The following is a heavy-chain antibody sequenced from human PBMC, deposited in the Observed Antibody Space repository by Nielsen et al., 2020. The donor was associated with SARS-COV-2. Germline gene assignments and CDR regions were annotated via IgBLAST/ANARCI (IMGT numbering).Heavy chain of an antibody. Sequence: GESLKISCAASGFTVSSNYMSWVRQAPGKGLEWVSVIYSGGSTYYADSVKGRFTISRHNSKNTLYLQMNSLRAEDTAVYYCARDSVYSSSWFYYWGQGTLVTVSS. V-gene: IGHV3-53*04. J-gene: IGHJ4*02. CDR1: GFTVSSNY. CDR2: IYSGGST. D-gene: IGHD6-13*01. CDR3: ARDSVYSSSWFYY.